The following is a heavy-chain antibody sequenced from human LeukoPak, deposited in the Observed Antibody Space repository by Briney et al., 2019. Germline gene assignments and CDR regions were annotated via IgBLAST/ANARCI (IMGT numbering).Heavy chain of an antibody. CDR1: GYSISSGYY. J-gene: IGHJ4*02. V-gene: IGHV4-38-2*02. D-gene: IGHD3-22*01. CDR2: IYHSGST. CDR3: ASIELTYYYDSSGYLG. Sequence: SETLSLTCTVSGYSISSGYYWGWIRPPPGKGLEWIGGIYHSGSTYYNPSLKSRVTISVDTSKNQFSLKLSSVTAADTAVYYCASIELTYYYDSSGYLGWGQGTLVTVSS.